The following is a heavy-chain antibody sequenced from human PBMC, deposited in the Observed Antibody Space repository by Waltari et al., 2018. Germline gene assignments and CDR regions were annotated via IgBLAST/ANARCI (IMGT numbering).Heavy chain of an antibody. CDR3: ARLPRGAVIIGAFDI. V-gene: IGHV4-59*11. J-gene: IGHJ3*02. CDR1: GDSNRSHF. Sequence: VQLQESGPGLVEPSETLSLRCNVPGDSNRSHFWSWIRQAPGKGLVWMGHMYSSGTKEYKPSLKVRVASTGDTSKNHFSRNLRSVTAADTAIYYCARLPRGAVIIGAFDIWCQGTQVTVSS. CDR2: MYSSGTK. D-gene: IGHD3-22*01.